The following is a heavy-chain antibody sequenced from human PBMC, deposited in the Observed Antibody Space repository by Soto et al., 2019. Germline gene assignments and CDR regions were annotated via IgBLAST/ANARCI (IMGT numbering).Heavy chain of an antibody. Sequence: GASVKVSCKASGGTFSSYAISWVRQAPGQGLEWMGGIIPIFGTANYAQKFQGRVTITADESTSTAYMELSSLRSEDTAVYYCASDRNRSWYFDLWGRGTLVTVSS. V-gene: IGHV1-69*13. CDR2: IIPIFGTA. D-gene: IGHD1-1*01. CDR1: GGTFSSYA. CDR3: ASDRNRSWYFDL. J-gene: IGHJ2*01.